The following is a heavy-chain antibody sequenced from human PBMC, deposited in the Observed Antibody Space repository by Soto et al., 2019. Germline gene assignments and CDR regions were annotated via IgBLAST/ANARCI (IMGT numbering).Heavy chain of an antibody. V-gene: IGHV1-69*06. CDR2: IIPIFGTA. J-gene: IGHJ5*02. CDR3: ARDRRPKVLRYFDWLLHHPLWFDP. D-gene: IGHD3-9*01. Sequence: GASVKVSCKASGGTFSSYAISWVRQAPGQGLEWMGGIIPIFGTANYAQKFQGRVTITADKSTSTAYMELSSLRSEDTAVYYCARDRRPKVLRYFDWLLHHPLWFDPWGQGTLVTVSS. CDR1: GGTFSSYA.